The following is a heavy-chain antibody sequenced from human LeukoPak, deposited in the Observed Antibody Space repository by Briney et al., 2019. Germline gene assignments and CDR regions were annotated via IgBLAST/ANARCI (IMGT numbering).Heavy chain of an antibody. CDR2: VWYDGSNK. CDR1: GFTFSSYG. CDR3: ARPGIAAAGIPKDFNWFGP. D-gene: IGHD6-13*01. J-gene: IGHJ5*02. V-gene: IGHV3-33*01. Sequence: GRSLRLSCAASGFTFSSYGMHWVRQAPGKGLEWVAVVWYDGSNKYYADSVKGRFTISRDNSKNTLYLQMNSLRAEDTAVYYCARPGIAAAGIPKDFNWFGPWGQGTLVTVSS.